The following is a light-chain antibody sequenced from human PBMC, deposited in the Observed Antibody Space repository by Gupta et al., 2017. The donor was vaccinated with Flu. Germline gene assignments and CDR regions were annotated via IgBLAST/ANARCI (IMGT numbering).Light chain of an antibody. J-gene: IGLJ1*01. CDR1: SSDVGRCNL. CDR3: CSYASSDVYV. CDR2: EGS. Sequence: SITISCTGTSSDVGRCNLVSWYQQYPGKPHKLIIYEGSRRPAGVANRFSGSKSGNTASLTISGRQAEDEADYYCCSYASSDVYVFGTGTKVTVL. V-gene: IGLV2-23*01.